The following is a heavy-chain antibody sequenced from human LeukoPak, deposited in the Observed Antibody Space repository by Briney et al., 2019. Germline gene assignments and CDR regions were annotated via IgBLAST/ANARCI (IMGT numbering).Heavy chain of an antibody. D-gene: IGHD2-15*01. CDR2: ISSSSSYI. J-gene: IGHJ6*02. V-gene: IGHV3-21*01. Sequence: PGGSLRLSCAASGFTFSSYSMNWVRQAPGKGLEWVSSISSSSSYIYYADSVKGRFTISRDNAKNSLYLQMNSLRAEDTAVYYCVSYCSSSSCYWGYGLDVWGQGTTVTVSS. CDR3: VSYCSSSSCYWGYGLDV. CDR1: GFTFSSYS.